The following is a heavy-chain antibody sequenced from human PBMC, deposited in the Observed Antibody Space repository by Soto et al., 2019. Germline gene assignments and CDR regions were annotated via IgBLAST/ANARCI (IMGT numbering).Heavy chain of an antibody. D-gene: IGHD5-18*01. Sequence: SETLSLTCAVYGGSFSGYYWSWIRQPPGKGLEWIGEINHSGSTNYNPSLKSRVTISVDTSKNQFSLKLSSVTAADTAVYYCARGLGTAMVPFDYWGQGTLVTVSS. CDR2: INHSGST. J-gene: IGHJ4*02. CDR3: ARGLGTAMVPFDY. CDR1: GGSFSGYY. V-gene: IGHV4-34*01.